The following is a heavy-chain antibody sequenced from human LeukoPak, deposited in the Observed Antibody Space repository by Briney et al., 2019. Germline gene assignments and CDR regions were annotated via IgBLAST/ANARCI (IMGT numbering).Heavy chain of an antibody. CDR3: AKYHGTANTSVLGVDY. CDR2: ISYDGSNK. D-gene: IGHD4-17*01. Sequence: SGGSLRLSCAASGFTFSSYGMHWVRQAPGKGLDWVAVISYDGSNKYYADSVKGRFTISRDNSKNTLYLQMNSLRAEDTAIYYCAKYHGTANTSVLGVDYWGQVILVT. J-gene: IGHJ4*02. CDR1: GFTFSSYG. V-gene: IGHV3-30*18.